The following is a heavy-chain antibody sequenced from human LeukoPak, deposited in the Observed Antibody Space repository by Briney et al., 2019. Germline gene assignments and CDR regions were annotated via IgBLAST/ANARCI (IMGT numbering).Heavy chain of an antibody. Sequence: PSETLSLTCTVSGGSISSYYWSWIRQPAGKGLEWIGYIYYSGSSDYNPSLKSRVTISVDTSKNQFSLKLGSVTAADTGVYYCAGGKPAAGYGMDVWGQGTTVTVSS. CDR1: GGSISSYY. CDR2: IYYSGSS. D-gene: IGHD6-13*01. J-gene: IGHJ6*02. V-gene: IGHV4-59*01. CDR3: AGGKPAAGYGMDV.